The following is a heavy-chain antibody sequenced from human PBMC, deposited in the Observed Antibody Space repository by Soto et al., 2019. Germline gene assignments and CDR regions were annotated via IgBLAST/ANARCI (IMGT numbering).Heavy chain of an antibody. V-gene: IGHV3-7*01. CDR1: EFTFDKYY. D-gene: IGHD1-20*01. CDR2: IKPDGSEQ. CDR3: ARGNWNYYYGFDV. Sequence: GWLGRSCAASEFTFDKYYMTWVRQAPGKGPEWVANIKPDGSEQYYVDSVKGRFTISRDNANNSLYLQMNSLRAEDTAVYFCARGNWNYYYGFDVWGQGNT. J-gene: IGHJ6*02.